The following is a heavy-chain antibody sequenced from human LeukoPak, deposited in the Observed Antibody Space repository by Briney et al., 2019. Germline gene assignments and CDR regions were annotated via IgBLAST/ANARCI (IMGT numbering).Heavy chain of an antibody. CDR3: ARGAPRGGSSGWYTLYYYYYMDV. CDR1: GYTFTSYD. CDR2: MNPNSGNT. D-gene: IGHD6-19*01. Sequence: GASVKVSCKASGYTFTSYDINRVRQATGQGLEWMGWMNPNSGNTGYAQKFQGRVTMTRNTSISTAYMELSSLRSEDTAVYYCARGAPRGGSSGWYTLYYYYYMDVWGKGTTVTVSS. V-gene: IGHV1-8*01. J-gene: IGHJ6*03.